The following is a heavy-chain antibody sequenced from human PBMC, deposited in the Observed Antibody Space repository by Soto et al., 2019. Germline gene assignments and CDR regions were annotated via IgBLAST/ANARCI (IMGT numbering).Heavy chain of an antibody. CDR2: IYYTGST. V-gene: IGHV4-59*01. CDR1: GAAINSYY. J-gene: IGHJ5*02. CDR3: ARVPSP. Sequence: SKTLSLTCTVSGAAINSYYWTWIRQAPGMGLEWIGYIYYTGSTNYNPSLESRVTVSVDRSRNQFSLELRSVTAADTAVYYCARVPSPWGQGTLVTVSS.